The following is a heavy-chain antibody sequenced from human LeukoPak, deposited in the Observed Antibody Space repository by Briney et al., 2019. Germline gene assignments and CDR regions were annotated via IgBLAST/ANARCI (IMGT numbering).Heavy chain of an antibody. CDR3: ARDIEDYGGNGWTD. CDR2: IIPIFGTA. Sequence: GASVKVSCKASGGTFSSYAISWVRQAPGQGLEWMGGIIPIFGTANYAQKFQGRVTITADESTSTACMELSSLRSEDTAVYYCARDIEDYGGNGWTDWGQGTLVTVSS. V-gene: IGHV1-69*13. J-gene: IGHJ4*02. D-gene: IGHD4-23*01. CDR1: GGTFSSYA.